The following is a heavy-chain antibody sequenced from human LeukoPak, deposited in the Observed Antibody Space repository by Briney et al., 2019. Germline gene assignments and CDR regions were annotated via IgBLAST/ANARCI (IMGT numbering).Heavy chain of an antibody. V-gene: IGHV2-70*11. J-gene: IGHJ5*02. CDR2: NDWDDDK. CDR1: GFSLSTSGMC. Sequence: SGPALVKPTQTLTLTCTFSGFSLSTSGMCVSWIRQPPGKALEWLARNDWDDDKYYSTSLKTRLTISKDTSKNQVVLTMTNMDPVDTATYYCARMDVTYYDFWSGYPIPPAWGQGTLVTVSS. CDR3: ARMDVTYYDFWSGYPIPPA. D-gene: IGHD3-3*01.